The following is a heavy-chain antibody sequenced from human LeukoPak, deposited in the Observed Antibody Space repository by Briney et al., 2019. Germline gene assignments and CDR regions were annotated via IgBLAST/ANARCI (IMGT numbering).Heavy chain of an antibody. Sequence: GGSLRLSCAASGFTFSNYGMHWVRQAPGKGLEWVSFIQYDGSNKYYADSVKGRFTISRDNSKNTLYLQMNSLRAEDTAVYYCGKDRGGVRVDRFDYWGQGTLVTVSS. V-gene: IGHV3-30*02. CDR3: GKDRGGVRVDRFDY. CDR2: IQYDGSNK. CDR1: GFTFSNYG. D-gene: IGHD3-10*01. J-gene: IGHJ4*02.